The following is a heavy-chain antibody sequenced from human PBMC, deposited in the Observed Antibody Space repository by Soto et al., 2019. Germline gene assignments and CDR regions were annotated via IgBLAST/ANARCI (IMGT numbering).Heavy chain of an antibody. Sequence: PSETLSLTCTVSGGSSSSSSYYWGGIRQPPGKGLEWIGSIYYSGSTYYNPSLKSRVTISVDTSKNQFSLKLSSVTAADTAVYYCAGTLTHFDYYYYGMDAWDQGTTVT. CDR2: IYYSGST. J-gene: IGHJ6*02. CDR3: AGTLTHFDYYYYGMDA. V-gene: IGHV4-39*01. CDR1: GGSSSSSSYY.